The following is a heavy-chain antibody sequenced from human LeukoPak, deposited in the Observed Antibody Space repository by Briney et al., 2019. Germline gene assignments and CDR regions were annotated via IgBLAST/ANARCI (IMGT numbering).Heavy chain of an antibody. CDR2: ISSSSSYI. J-gene: IGHJ6*02. D-gene: IGHD2-2*01. V-gene: IGHV3-21*01. CDR1: GFTFSSYS. CDR3: ARDLIVVVPAAIGTGYYYYYGMDV. Sequence: GGSLRLSCAASGFTFSSYSMNWVRQAPGKGLEWVSSISSSSSYIYYADSVKGRFTISRDNAKNSLYLQMSSLRAEDTAVYYCARDLIVVVPAAIGTGYYYYYGMDVWGQGTTVTVSS.